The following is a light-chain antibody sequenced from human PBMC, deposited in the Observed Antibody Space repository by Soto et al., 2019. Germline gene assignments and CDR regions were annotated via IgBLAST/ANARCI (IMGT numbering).Light chain of an antibody. V-gene: IGKV3-20*01. CDR3: QQYYSTPLT. J-gene: IGKJ4*01. CDR1: ERLSSVY. CDR2: GAS. Sequence: EIVLTQSPGTLSLSPGERATLSCRASERLSSVYLAWYQQRPGQPPRLLIYGASNRATGIPDRFSGSGSGTDFTLTISSLQAEDVAVYYCQQYYSTPLTFGGGTKVEIK.